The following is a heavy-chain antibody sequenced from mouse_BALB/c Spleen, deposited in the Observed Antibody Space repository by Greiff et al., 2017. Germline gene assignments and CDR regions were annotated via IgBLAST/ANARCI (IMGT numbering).Heavy chain of an antibody. CDR2: IRSKSNNYAT. J-gene: IGHJ4*01. Sequence: EVKLVESGGGLVQPKGSLKLSCAASGFTFNTYAMNWVRQAPGKGLEWVARIRSKSNNYATYYADSVKDRFTISRDDSQSMLYLQMNNLKTEDTAMYYCVSLYRAMDYWGQGTSVTVSS. CDR1: GFTFNTYA. D-gene: IGHD5-1*01. CDR3: VSLYRAMDY. V-gene: IGHV10-1*02.